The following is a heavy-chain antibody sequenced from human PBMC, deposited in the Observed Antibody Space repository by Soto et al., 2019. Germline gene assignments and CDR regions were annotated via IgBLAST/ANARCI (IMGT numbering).Heavy chain of an antibody. CDR1: GFTFNNYA. CDR3: AKGRGGSGSLTPRVDF. V-gene: IGHV3-23*01. CDR2: ISGGGDNT. Sequence: EVQLLESGGGLVQPGGSLRLSCAASGFTFNNYAMTWVRQAPGKGLEWVSAISGGGDNTSYADSVKGRFTVSRDGSKNTLYLQMSSLRAEDTALYYCAKGRGGSGSLTPRVDFWGQGTLVTVSS. J-gene: IGHJ4*02. D-gene: IGHD3-10*01.